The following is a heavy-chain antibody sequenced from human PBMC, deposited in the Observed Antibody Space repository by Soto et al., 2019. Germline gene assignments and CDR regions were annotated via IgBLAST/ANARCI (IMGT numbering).Heavy chain of an antibody. J-gene: IGHJ4*02. CDR3: ATLWFGEGNY. CDR1: GGSISSSSYY. CDR2: IYYSGST. D-gene: IGHD3-10*01. V-gene: IGHV4-39*01. Sequence: QLQLQESGPGLVKPSETLSLTCTVSGGSISSSSYYWGWIRQPPGKGLEWIGSIYYSGSTYYNPSLKSRVSISVDTSKNQFSLKLSSVTAADTAVYYCATLWFGEGNYWGQGTLVTVSA.